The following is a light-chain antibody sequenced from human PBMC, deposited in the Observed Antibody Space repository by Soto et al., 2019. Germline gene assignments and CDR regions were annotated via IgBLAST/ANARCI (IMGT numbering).Light chain of an antibody. CDR2: EAT. CDR1: SSDIGSSNF. J-gene: IGLJ2*01. CDR3: SSHTISVTWV. Sequence: QSALTQPASVSGSPGQSITISCTGTSSDIGSSNFVSWFQQSPGKAPKLLIYEATNRPSGVSERFSGSKSGNTASLTISGLQAEDEADYYCSSHTISVTWVFGGGTKLTVL. V-gene: IGLV2-14*01.